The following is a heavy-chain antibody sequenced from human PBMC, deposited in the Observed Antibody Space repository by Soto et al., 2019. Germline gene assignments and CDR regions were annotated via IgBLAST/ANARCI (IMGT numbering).Heavy chain of an antibody. CDR3: AKGGHPSSSWPTVDY. CDR2: ISYDGSNK. Sequence: PGGSLRLSCAASGFTFSSYGMHWVRQAPGKGLEWVAVISYDGSNKYYADSVKGRFTISRDNSKNTLYLQMNSLRAEDTAVYYCAKGGHPSSSWPTVDYWGQGTLVTVSS. J-gene: IGHJ4*02. CDR1: GFTFSSYG. V-gene: IGHV3-30*18. D-gene: IGHD6-13*01.